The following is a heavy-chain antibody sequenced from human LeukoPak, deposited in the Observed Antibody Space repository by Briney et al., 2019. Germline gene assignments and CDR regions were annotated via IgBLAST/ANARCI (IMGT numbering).Heavy chain of an antibody. D-gene: IGHD5-24*01. CDR3: ARGGGWLQLRGTNLDY. CDR2: ISAYNGNT. J-gene: IGHJ4*02. V-gene: IGHV1-18*01. CDR1: GYTFTSYG. Sequence: ASVKVSCKASGYTFTSYGISWVRQAPGQGLEWMGWISAYNGNTNYAQKLQGRVTMTRDTSISTAYMELSRLRSVGTAVYYCARGGGWLQLRGTNLDYWGQGTLVTVSS.